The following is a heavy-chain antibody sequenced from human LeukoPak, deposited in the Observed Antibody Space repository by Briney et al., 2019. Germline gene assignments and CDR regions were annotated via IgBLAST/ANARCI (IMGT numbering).Heavy chain of an antibody. CDR2: IYYSGST. Sequence: PSETLSLTCTVSGGSISSYYWSWIRQPPGKGLEWIGYIYYSGSTNYNPSLKSRVTISVDTSKNQFSLKLSSVTAADTAVYYCARLTTVGTYFDYWGQGTLVTVSS. CDR1: GGSISSYY. D-gene: IGHD4-23*01. J-gene: IGHJ4*02. CDR3: ARLTTVGTYFDY. V-gene: IGHV4-59*01.